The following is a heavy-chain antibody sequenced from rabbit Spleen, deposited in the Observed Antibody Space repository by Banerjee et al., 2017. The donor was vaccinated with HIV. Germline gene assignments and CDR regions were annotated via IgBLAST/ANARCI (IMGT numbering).Heavy chain of an antibody. V-gene: IGHV1S40*01. D-gene: IGHD1-1*01. CDR2: IYNGDGST. Sequence: QSLEESGGDLVKPGASLTLTCTASGFTLSSYWMCWVRQAPGKGPEWIACIYNGDGSTYYATWVNGRFTISKTSSTTVTLQMTSLTAADTATYFCARDLVAVIGWNFNLWGPGTLVTVS. J-gene: IGHJ4*01. CDR3: ARDLVAVIGWNFNL. CDR1: GFTLSSYW.